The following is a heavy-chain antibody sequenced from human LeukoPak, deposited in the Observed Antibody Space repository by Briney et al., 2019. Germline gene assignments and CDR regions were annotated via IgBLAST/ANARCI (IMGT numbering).Heavy chain of an antibody. J-gene: IGHJ4*02. CDR1: GFTFDDYG. CDR3: LRMGSSAYTLI. CDR2: INWNGGST. Sequence: GGSLRLSCAASGFTFDDYGMSWVRQAPGKGLEWVSGINWNGGSTGYADSVKGRFTVSRDNAKNTLYLQMNSLRAEDTAVYYCLRMGSSAYTLIWGQGTLVTVSS. D-gene: IGHD3-22*01. V-gene: IGHV3-20*04.